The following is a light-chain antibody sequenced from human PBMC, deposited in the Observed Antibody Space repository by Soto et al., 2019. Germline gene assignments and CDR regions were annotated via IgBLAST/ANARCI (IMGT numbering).Light chain of an antibody. CDR1: QGISSY. J-gene: IGKJ2*01. CDR2: AAS. Sequence: AIRMTQSPSSLSASTGDRVTITCRASQGISSYLAWYQQKPGKAPKLLIYAASTLQSGVPSRFSGSGSGTDFTLTISCLQSEDFATYYCQQSYSIPYTFGQGTKVDIK. CDR3: QQSYSIPYT. V-gene: IGKV1-8*01.